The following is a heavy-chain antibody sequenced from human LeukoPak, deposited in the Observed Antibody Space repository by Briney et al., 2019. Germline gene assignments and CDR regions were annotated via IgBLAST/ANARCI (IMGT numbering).Heavy chain of an antibody. CDR2: VYYSGST. J-gene: IGHJ4*02. Sequence: SETLSLTCTVSGGSISSSSYSWGWIRQPPGKGLEWIGSVYYSGSTYYNPSLKGRVTISVDTSKNQFSLKLSSVTAADTAVYYCARSEPDSWYEVYFDYWGQGTLVTVSS. CDR1: GGSISSSSYS. V-gene: IGHV4-39*07. D-gene: IGHD6-13*01. CDR3: ARSEPDSWYEVYFDY.